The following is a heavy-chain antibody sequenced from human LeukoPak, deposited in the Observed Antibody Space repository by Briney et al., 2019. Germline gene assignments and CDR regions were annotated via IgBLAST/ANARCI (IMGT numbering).Heavy chain of an antibody. J-gene: IGHJ4*02. V-gene: IGHV3-33*01. D-gene: IGHD5-18*01. CDR2: IWYDGSKK. Sequence: PGGSLRLSCAASGFTFSSYGMHWVRQVPGKGLEWVAVIWYDGSKKYYADSVKGRCTISRDNSKNTVYLQMNSLRAEDTAVYYCARERGYSYGAHCDYWGQGALVTVSS. CDR1: GFTFSSYG. CDR3: ARERGYSYGAHCDY.